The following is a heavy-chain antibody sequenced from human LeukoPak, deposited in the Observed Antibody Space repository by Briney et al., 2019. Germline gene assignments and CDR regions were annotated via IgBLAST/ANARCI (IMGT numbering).Heavy chain of an antibody. J-gene: IGHJ4*02. V-gene: IGHV3-30*18. Sequence: GGSLRLSCAASGFTFSRSGMHWVRQAPSKGLEWVTVISYDGSKKDYADSVKGRFTISRDNSKNTLYLQMNSLRAEDTAVYYCAKDKSSTWSFDYWGQGTLVTVSS. CDR2: ISYDGSKK. CDR3: AKDKSSTWSFDY. D-gene: IGHD6-13*01. CDR1: GFTFSRSG.